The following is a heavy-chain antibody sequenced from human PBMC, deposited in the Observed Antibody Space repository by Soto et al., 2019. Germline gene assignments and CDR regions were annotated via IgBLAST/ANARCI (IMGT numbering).Heavy chain of an antibody. D-gene: IGHD6-13*01. V-gene: IGHV5-51*01. J-gene: IGHJ6*02. CDR2: IYPGDSDT. CDR3: ARTSAAGKYYYGMNV. CDR1: GYSFTSYW. Sequence: GESLKISCKGSGYSFTSYWIGWVRQMPGKGLEWMGIIYPGDSDTRYSPSFQGQVTISADKSISTAYLQWSSLKASDTAMYYCARTSAAGKYYYGMNVWGQGTTVTVSS.